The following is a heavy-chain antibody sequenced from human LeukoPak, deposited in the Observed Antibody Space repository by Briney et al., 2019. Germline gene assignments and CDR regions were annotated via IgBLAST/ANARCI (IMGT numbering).Heavy chain of an antibody. J-gene: IGHJ4*02. CDR3: AIQREHSGGNYLDY. CDR2: ICYSGNT. Sequence: PSETLSLTCTVSGCSINSSSYYWGGIRQPPGKVVELIGSICYSGNTYYNPSLDSLITIPVNTTNNHYSLKLRSAAAADSALYHCAIQREHSGGNYLDYWGQGTLVTVSS. CDR1: GCSINSSSYY. V-gene: IGHV4-39*01. D-gene: IGHD2-15*01.